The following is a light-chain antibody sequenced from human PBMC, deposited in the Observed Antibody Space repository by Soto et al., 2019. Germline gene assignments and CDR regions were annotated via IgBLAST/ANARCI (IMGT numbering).Light chain of an antibody. Sequence: VLTQPPSASGTPGQRVTISCSGSSSNIGSNYVYWYQQLPGTAPKLLIYRNNQRPSGVPDRFSGSKSGTSASLAISGLRSEDEADYYCAAWDDSLSGRWVFGGGTKLTVL. CDR3: AAWDDSLSGRWV. CDR2: RNN. J-gene: IGLJ2*01. V-gene: IGLV1-47*01. CDR1: SSNIGSNY.